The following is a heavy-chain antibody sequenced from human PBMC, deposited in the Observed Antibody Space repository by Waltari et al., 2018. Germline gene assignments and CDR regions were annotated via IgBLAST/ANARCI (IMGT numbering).Heavy chain of an antibody. Sequence: EVQLVESGGGLVQPGGSLRLSCAASGFTFSSYWMSWVRQAPGKGLEWVANIKQDGSEKYDVDSVKGRFTISRDNAKNSLYLQMNSLRAEDTAVYYCARAGYDFWSGYYGWGQGTLVTVSS. CDR3: ARAGYDFWSGYYG. D-gene: IGHD3-3*01. V-gene: IGHV3-7*04. J-gene: IGHJ4*02. CDR1: GFTFSSYW. CDR2: IKQDGSEK.